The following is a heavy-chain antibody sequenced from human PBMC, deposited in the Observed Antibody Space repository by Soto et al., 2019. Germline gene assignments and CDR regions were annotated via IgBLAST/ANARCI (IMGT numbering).Heavy chain of an antibody. CDR1: GISFSSYW. Sequence: PGGSLRLSCAGSGISFSSYWMTWVRQAPGKGLEWVANIKQDGSEKYYVDSVKGRFTISRDNAKKSLYLQMHNLRAEDTAVYYCARYKSNYYYGMDVWGQGTTVTVSS. V-gene: IGHV3-7*01. CDR2: IKQDGSEK. J-gene: IGHJ6*02. CDR3: ARYKSNYYYGMDV. D-gene: IGHD1-20*01.